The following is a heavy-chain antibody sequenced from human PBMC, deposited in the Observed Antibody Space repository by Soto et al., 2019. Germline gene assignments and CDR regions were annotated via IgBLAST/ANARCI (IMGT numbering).Heavy chain of an antibody. D-gene: IGHD3-10*01. J-gene: IGHJ6*02. CDR2: IYYSGSA. CDR1: GDPVTSVSDY. Sequence: SETLSLTCTVSGDPVTSVSDYWSWIRQPPGKGLEWIGYIYYSGSADYNPSLGSRVTISIDTSKNQFSLKLTSVTAADTAVYYCARGVGFGYYYYHMDLWGQGTTVTVSS. V-gene: IGHV4-61*01. CDR3: ARGVGFGYYYYHMDL.